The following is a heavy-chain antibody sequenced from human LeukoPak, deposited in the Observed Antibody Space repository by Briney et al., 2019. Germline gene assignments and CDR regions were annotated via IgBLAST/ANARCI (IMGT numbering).Heavy chain of an antibody. CDR3: TTDRGYSYGSVGY. Sequence: GGSLTLSCAASGFTFSNAWMSWVRQAPGKGLEWVGRIKCKTDGGTTDYAAPVKGRFTISRDDSKNTLYLQMNSLKTEDTAVYYCTTDRGYSYGSVGYWGQGTLVTVSS. CDR1: GFTFSNAW. J-gene: IGHJ4*02. D-gene: IGHD5-18*01. CDR2: IKCKTDGGTT. V-gene: IGHV3-15*01.